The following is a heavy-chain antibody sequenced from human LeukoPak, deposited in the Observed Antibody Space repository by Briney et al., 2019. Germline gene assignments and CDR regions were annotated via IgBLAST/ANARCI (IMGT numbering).Heavy chain of an antibody. D-gene: IGHD3-16*01. CDR1: GYTFTSYG. J-gene: IGHJ4*02. Sequence: GASVRVSCSAAGYTFTSYGVIWLRQSPGHGRGWLGWISAYNGNTNYAQKLQGRVTMTTDTSTSTAYMELRSLRSDDTAVYYCARLSGGGYFDYWGQGTLVTVSS. CDR3: ARLSGGGYFDY. V-gene: IGHV1-18*01. CDR2: ISAYNGNT.